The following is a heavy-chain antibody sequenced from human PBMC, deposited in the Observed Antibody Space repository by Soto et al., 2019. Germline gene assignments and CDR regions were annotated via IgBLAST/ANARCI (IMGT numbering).Heavy chain of an antibody. CDR3: ARDWIVGYSGYDRRWDYYGMDV. J-gene: IGHJ6*02. V-gene: IGHV3-13*01. CDR1: GFTFSSYD. D-gene: IGHD5-12*01. Sequence: GGSLRLSCAASGFTFSSYDMHWVRQATGKGLEWVSAIGTAGDTYYPGSVKGRFTISRENAKNSLYLQMNSLRAEDTAVYYCARDWIVGYSGYDRRWDYYGMDVWGQGTTVTVSS. CDR2: IGTAGDT.